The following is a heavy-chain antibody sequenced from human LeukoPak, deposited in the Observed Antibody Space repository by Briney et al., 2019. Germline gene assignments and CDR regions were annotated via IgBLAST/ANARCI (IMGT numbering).Heavy chain of an antibody. CDR3: ARELGYGSGGYYYMDV. Sequence: GASVKVSCKASGGTFSSFAISWVRQAPGQGLEWMGDIIPIFDTTNYAQKFQGRVTITADESTTTAYMELSSLRSEDTAVYYCARELGYGSGGYYYMDVWGKGTTVTISS. CDR1: GGTFSSFA. V-gene: IGHV1-69*13. D-gene: IGHD3-10*01. J-gene: IGHJ6*03. CDR2: IIPIFDTT.